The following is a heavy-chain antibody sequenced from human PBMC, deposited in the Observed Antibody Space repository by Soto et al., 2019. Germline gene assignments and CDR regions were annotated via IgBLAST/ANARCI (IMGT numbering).Heavy chain of an antibody. Sequence: TGGSLRLSCAASGFSFSNFWMSWVRQAPGKGLEWVANIKQDGSENYYVDSVKGRFTISRDSARNSLYLQMNSLRAEDTAVYYCARRAIRYCSSSSCRPYYGVDVWGQGTTVTVSS. CDR1: GFSFSNFW. CDR3: ARRAIRYCSSSSCRPYYGVDV. CDR2: IKQDGSEN. D-gene: IGHD2-2*01. J-gene: IGHJ6*02. V-gene: IGHV3-7*01.